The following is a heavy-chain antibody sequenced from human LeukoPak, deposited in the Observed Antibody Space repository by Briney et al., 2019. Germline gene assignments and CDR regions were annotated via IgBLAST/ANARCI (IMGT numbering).Heavy chain of an antibody. D-gene: IGHD3-3*01. Sequence: GGSLRLSCAASGFTFSSYAMHWVRQAPGKGLEWVAVISYDGSNKYYADSVKGRFTISRDNSKNTLYLQMNSLRAEDTAVYYCARDQAYYDFWSGYYGDYWGQGTLVTVSS. J-gene: IGHJ4*02. CDR1: GFTFSSYA. CDR3: ARDQAYYDFWSGYYGDY. V-gene: IGHV3-30*04. CDR2: ISYDGSNK.